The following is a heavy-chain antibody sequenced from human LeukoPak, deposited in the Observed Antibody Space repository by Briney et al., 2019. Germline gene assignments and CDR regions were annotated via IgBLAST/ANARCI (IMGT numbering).Heavy chain of an antibody. D-gene: IGHD1-26*01. CDR1: GFTFSSYA. Sequence: GGSLRLSCAASGFTFSSYAMSWVRQAPGKGLEWVSVISGSGGSTYYADSVKGRFTISRDNSKNTLYLQMNSLRAEDTAVYYCARGPVGIRAYAFDIWGQGTMVTVSS. J-gene: IGHJ3*02. CDR2: ISGSGGST. CDR3: ARGPVGIRAYAFDI. V-gene: IGHV3-23*01.